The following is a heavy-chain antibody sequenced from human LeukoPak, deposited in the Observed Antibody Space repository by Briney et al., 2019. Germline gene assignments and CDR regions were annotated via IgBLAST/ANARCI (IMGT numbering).Heavy chain of an antibody. CDR2: IYYGGST. Sequence: PSETLSLTCTVSGGSISSSSYYWGWIRQPPGKGLEWIGSIYYGGSTYYTPSLKSRVTISVDTSKNQFSLKLSSVSAADTAVYYCARQGSYYDILTGYYTPGYFDYCGQGTLVTVSS. CDR1: GGSISSSSYY. V-gene: IGHV4-39*01. D-gene: IGHD3-9*01. J-gene: IGHJ4*02. CDR3: ARQGSYYDILTGYYTPGYFDY.